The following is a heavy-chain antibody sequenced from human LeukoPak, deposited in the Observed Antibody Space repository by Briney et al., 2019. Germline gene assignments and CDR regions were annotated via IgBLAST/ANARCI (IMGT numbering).Heavy chain of an antibody. CDR1: GFTFSSYA. Sequence: GGSLRLSCAASGFTFSSYAMSWVRQAPGKGLEWVAVISYDGSNKYYADSVKGRFTISRDNSKNTLYLQMNSLRAEDTAVYYCAKAYSSGWYGRAFDIWGQGTMVTVSS. V-gene: IGHV3-30*18. D-gene: IGHD6-19*01. CDR3: AKAYSSGWYGRAFDI. J-gene: IGHJ3*02. CDR2: ISYDGSNK.